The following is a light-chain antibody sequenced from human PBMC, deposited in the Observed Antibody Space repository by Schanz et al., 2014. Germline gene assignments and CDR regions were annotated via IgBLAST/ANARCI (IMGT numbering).Light chain of an antibody. Sequence: QSVLTQPPSVSGAPGQRVTISCSGSSSNVGAGYDVHWYQQLPGAAPKLLIYDNANRPSGVPDRFSGSKSGTSASLAITGLQAEDEAVYYCATWDDSLSGWVFGGGTKLTVL. CDR2: DNA. CDR3: ATWDDSLSGWV. V-gene: IGLV1-40*01. CDR1: SSNVGAGYD. J-gene: IGLJ3*02.